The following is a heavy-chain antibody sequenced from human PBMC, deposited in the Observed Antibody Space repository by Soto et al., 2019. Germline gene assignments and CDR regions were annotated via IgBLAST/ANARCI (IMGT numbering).Heavy chain of an antibody. V-gene: IGHV1-2*04. Sequence: GASVKVSCKASGYNFTDYYMHWVRQAPGQGLEWMGWINPYRGGTRYAQNFRGSVTMTWDTSLNTAYMELTRLTSDDTAIYYCVRLRQQLVKNRLYYYGMDVWGQGTTVTVSS. CDR2: INPYRGGT. CDR1: GYNFTDYY. D-gene: IGHD6-13*01. CDR3: VRLRQQLVKNRLYYYGMDV. J-gene: IGHJ6*02.